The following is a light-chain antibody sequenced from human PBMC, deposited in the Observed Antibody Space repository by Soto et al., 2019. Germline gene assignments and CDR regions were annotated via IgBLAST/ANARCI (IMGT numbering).Light chain of an antibody. CDR1: QSVLYSSNNKNY. V-gene: IGKV4-1*01. Sequence: DIVMTQSPDALAVSLGERATINCKSSQSVLYSSNNKNYLAWYQQKPGQPPKALIYWASTRESGVPDRFSGSGSGTDFPLTISSLQAEEVAVYYCQQYYTTPWTFGQGTKVEL. CDR2: WAS. J-gene: IGKJ1*01. CDR3: QQYYTTPWT.